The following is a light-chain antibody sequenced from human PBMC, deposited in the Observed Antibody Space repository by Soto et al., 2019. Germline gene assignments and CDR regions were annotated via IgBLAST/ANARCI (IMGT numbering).Light chain of an antibody. CDR2: EVI. V-gene: IGLV2-14*01. CDR3: WSYTASCTLV. J-gene: IGLJ3*02. CDR1: TSEIATYNS. Sequence: QSALTQPASVSVSPGQSITISCTVTTSEIATYNSPSWYQHPPGKAPRPLIFEVINRPSGVSDRFSGSNSGNTASLTISGVQPDDEADYYCWSYTASCTLVFGGGTKLTVL.